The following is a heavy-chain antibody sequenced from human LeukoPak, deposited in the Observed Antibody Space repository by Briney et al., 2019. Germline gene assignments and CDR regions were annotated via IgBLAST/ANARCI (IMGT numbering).Heavy chain of an antibody. D-gene: IGHD3-10*01. J-gene: IGHJ4*02. Sequence: GGSLRLSCTTSGFTFGDYAMSWVRQAPGKGLEWVGFIRSETYGGTTEYAASVKGRFTISRDDSKSIAYLQIHSLKSEDTAVYYCSRDGLDYYGSGSYRGFDYWGQGTLVTVSS. CDR2: IRSETYGGTT. V-gene: IGHV3-49*04. CDR1: GFTFGDYA. CDR3: SRDGLDYYGSGSYRGFDY.